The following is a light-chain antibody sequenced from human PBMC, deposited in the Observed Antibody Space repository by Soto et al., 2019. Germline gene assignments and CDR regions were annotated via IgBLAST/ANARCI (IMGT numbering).Light chain of an antibody. CDR3: QYYDSSRSGFVV. CDR1: SSNIGAGYD. Sequence: QSVLTQPPSVSGAPGQRVTISCTGSSSNIGAGYDVHWYQQLPGTAPKLLIYGNSNRPSGVPDRFSGSKSGTSASLAITGLQAEDEDDYYCQYYDSSRSGFVVFGGGTKLTVL. CDR2: GNS. J-gene: IGLJ2*01. V-gene: IGLV1-40*01.